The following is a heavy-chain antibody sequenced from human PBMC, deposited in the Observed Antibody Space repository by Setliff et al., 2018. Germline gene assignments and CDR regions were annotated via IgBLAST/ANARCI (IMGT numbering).Heavy chain of an antibody. D-gene: IGHD6-19*01. J-gene: IGHJ4*02. CDR1: GGSISSSSYY. V-gene: IGHV4-39*07. Sequence: SETLSLTCTVSGGSISSSSYYWGWIRQPPGKGLEWIGSIYYSGTTNYNPSLQRRVTISVDTSKNQFSLNLTSVTAADTAVYYCARSGYSSGWSNYWGQGTLVTVSS. CDR3: ARSGYSSGWSNY. CDR2: IYYSGTT.